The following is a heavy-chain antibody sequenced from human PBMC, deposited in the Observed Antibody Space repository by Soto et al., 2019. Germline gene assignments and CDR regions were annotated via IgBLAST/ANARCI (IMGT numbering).Heavy chain of an antibody. D-gene: IGHD6-19*01. Sequence: GGSLRLSCAASGFTFSSYAIHWVRQAPGKGLEWVASISYDGSSNYYADSVKGRFTISRDNSKSTLYLQMSSLRAEDTAVYYCARDPAGTYFFDYWGQGILVTVSS. CDR1: GFTFSSYA. V-gene: IGHV3-30-3*01. J-gene: IGHJ4*02. CDR2: ISYDGSSN. CDR3: ARDPAGTYFFDY.